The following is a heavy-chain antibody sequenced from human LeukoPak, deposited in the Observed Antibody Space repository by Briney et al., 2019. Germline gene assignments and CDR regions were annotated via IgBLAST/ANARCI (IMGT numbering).Heavy chain of an antibody. J-gene: IGHJ4*02. CDR1: GFTFSSYA. Sequence: GGSLRLSCAASGFTFSSYAMSWVRQAPGKGLEWVSAISGSGGSTYYADSVKGRFTISRDNSKNTLYLQMNSLRAEDTAVYYCAKDDIVDTAMVTHYFGVDYWGQGTLVTVSA. D-gene: IGHD5-18*01. CDR3: AKDDIVDTAMVTHYFGVDY. CDR2: ISGSGGST. V-gene: IGHV3-23*01.